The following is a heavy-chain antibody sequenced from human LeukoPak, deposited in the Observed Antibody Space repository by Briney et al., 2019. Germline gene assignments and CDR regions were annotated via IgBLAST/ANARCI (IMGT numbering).Heavy chain of an antibody. V-gene: IGHV1-69*05. D-gene: IGHD3-22*01. CDR1: GGTFSSYA. J-gene: IGHJ6*03. CDR2: IIPIFGTA. CDR3: ARGLGYYDSSGYSFYMDV. Sequence: SVKVSCKASGGTFSSYAISWVRQAPGQGLEWMARIIPIFGTANYAQKFQGRVTITTDESTSTAYMELSSLRSEDTAVYYCARGLGYYDSSGYSFYMDVWGKGTTVTVSS.